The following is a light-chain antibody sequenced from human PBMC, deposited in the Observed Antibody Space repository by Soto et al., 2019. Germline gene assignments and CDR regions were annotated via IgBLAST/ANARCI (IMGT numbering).Light chain of an antibody. J-gene: IGKJ3*01. CDR2: AAS. CDR1: QSISSY. V-gene: IGKV1-39*01. Sequence: DIQMTPSPSSLSASVGDRVTITCRASQSISSYLNWYQQKPGKAPKLLIYAASKFQSGVPSRFSGSGAGTEFSLTISSLQTEDFATYYCQQSYSTPTFGPGTKVDIK. CDR3: QQSYSTPT.